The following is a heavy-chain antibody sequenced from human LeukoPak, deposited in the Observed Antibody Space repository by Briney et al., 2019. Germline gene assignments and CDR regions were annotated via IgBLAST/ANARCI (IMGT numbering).Heavy chain of an antibody. V-gene: IGHV1-18*01. D-gene: IGHD2-21*02. J-gene: IGHJ4*02. CDR2: ISPYTGNT. CDR1: GYIFNSFG. Sequence: ASVTVSCKASGYIFNSFGINWVRQTPGQGLEWMGWISPYTGNTNFAQKLQDRVTMTTDTSTRTAYMEVRSLRSDDTAVYQCARDATTVTAISGLRSPAEYWGQGTLGTVSS. CDR3: ARDATTVTAISGLRSPAEY.